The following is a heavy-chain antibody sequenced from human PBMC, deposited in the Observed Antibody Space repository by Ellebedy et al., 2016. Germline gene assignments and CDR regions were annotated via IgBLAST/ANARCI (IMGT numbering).Heavy chain of an antibody. CDR3: ARDLSDYYYYGMDV. V-gene: IGHV3-48*04. CDR1: GFTFSSYS. Sequence: GESLKISXAASGFTFSSYSMNWVRQAPGKGLEWVSYISSSSSTIYYADSVKGRFTISRDNAKNSLYLQMNSLRAEDTAVYYCARDLSDYYYYGMDVWGQGTTVTVSS. CDR2: ISSSSSTI. J-gene: IGHJ6*02.